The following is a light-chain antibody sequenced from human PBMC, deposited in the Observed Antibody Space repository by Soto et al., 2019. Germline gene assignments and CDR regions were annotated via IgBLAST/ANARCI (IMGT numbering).Light chain of an antibody. Sequence: QSVLTQPPSVSGAPGQRVTISCTGGSSNIGAGYDVQWYQQLPGIAPTLLIYDTTTRPSGVPDRFSGSKSGTSASLAITGLQAEDEAVYYCQSYDRSLSGSVFGGGTKLTVL. CDR1: SSNIGAGYD. CDR2: DTT. CDR3: QSYDRSLSGSV. V-gene: IGLV1-40*01. J-gene: IGLJ3*02.